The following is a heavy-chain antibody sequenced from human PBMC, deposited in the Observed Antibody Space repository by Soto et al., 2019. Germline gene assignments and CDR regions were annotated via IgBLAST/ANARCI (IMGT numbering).Heavy chain of an antibody. CDR3: ESGAGIVVAGTSFDY. CDR1: GFTFSSYS. D-gene: IGHD6-19*01. V-gene: IGHV3-30-3*01. Sequence: QVQLVESGGGVVQPGRSLRLSCAASGFTFSSYSMHCVRQAPGKGLEWVAVISYDGSNKYYADSVKGRFTISRDNSKNTLYLEMNSLRAEDTAVYYCESGAGIVVAGTSFDYWGQGTLVTVSS. CDR2: ISYDGSNK. J-gene: IGHJ4*02.